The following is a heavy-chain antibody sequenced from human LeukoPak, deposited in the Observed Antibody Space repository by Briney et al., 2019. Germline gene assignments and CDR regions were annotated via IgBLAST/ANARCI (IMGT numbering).Heavy chain of an antibody. V-gene: IGHV3-33*06. J-gene: IGHJ4*02. CDR2: IWYDGSNK. CDR1: GFTFSSYG. D-gene: IGHD3-22*01. Sequence: GGSLRLSCAASGFTFSSYGMHWVRQAPGKGLEWVAVIWYDGSNKYYADSVKGRFTISRDNSKNTLYLQMNSLRAEDTAVYYCAKERDYYDSSGYFPDYWGQGTLVTVSS. CDR3: AKERDYYDSSGYFPDY.